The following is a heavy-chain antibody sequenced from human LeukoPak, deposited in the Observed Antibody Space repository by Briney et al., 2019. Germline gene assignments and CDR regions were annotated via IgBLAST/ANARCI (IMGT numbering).Heavy chain of an antibody. CDR2: IRQDGSEK. D-gene: IGHD2-2*01. CDR1: GFTFSSYW. CDR3: ARNLGYCSSVSCYRVPSLWYFDL. Sequence: GGSLRLSCVASGFTFSSYWMSWVRQAPGKGLEWVASIRQDGSEKYYVGSVKGRFTISRDTAKNLLFLQMNSLRAEDTAVYYCARNLGYCSSVSCYRVPSLWYFDLWGRGILVTVSS. V-gene: IGHV3-7*01. J-gene: IGHJ2*01.